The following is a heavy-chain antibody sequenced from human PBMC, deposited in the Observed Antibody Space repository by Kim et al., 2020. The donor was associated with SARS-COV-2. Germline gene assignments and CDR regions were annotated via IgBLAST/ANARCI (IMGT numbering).Heavy chain of an antibody. J-gene: IGHJ6*02. CDR3: ARPQDVAGRPDYYYYYGMDV. Sequence: ASVKVSCKSSGYTFTSYAMNWVRQAPGQGLEWMGWINTNTGNPTYAQGFTGRFVFSLDTSVSTAYLQISSLKAEDTAVYYCARPQDVAGRPDYYYYYGMDVWGQGTTVTVSS. CDR1: GYTFTSYA. D-gene: IGHD6-19*01. CDR2: INTNTGNP. V-gene: IGHV7-4-1*02.